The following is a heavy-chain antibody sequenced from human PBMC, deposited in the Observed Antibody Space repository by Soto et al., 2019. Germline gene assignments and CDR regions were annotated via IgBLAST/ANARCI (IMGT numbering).Heavy chain of an antibody. J-gene: IGHJ6*02. CDR3: AREGPLGYCSGGSCSDYYYGMDV. CDR2: INPSGGST. D-gene: IGHD2-15*01. V-gene: IGHV1-46*01. CDR1: GYTFTSYY. Sequence: SVKVSCKASGYTFTSYYMHWVRQAPGQGLEWMGIINPSGGSTSYAQKFQGRVTMTRDTSTSTVYMELSSLRSEDTAVYYCAREGPLGYCSGGSCSDYYYGMDVWGQGTTVTVSS.